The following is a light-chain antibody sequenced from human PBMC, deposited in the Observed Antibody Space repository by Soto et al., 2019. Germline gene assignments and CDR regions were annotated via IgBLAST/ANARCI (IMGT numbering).Light chain of an antibody. V-gene: IGLV3-25*02. Sequence: SYELTQPPSVSVSPGQTARIICSGDALPKQYAYWYQQKPGQAPVLVIYKDSERPSGIPERFSGSSSGTTVTLTISGVQAEDEADYYCQSADSSGTYRVFGGGTKVTVL. CDR3: QSADSSGTYRV. CDR1: ALPKQY. J-gene: IGLJ3*02. CDR2: KDS.